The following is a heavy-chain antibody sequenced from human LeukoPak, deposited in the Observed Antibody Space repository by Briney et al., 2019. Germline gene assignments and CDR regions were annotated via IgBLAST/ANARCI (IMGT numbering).Heavy chain of an antibody. V-gene: IGHV3-11*05. CDR1: GFTFSDYY. CDR3: ARVLGRYTFDY. CDR2: ISSSSIYT. J-gene: IGHJ4*02. Sequence: GGSLRLSCAASGFTFSDYYMSWIRQAPGKGLEWVSYISSSSIYTNSADSVKGRFTISRDNAKNSLYLQMNSLRAEDTAVYYCARVLGRYTFDYWGQGTLVTVSS. D-gene: IGHD3-10*01.